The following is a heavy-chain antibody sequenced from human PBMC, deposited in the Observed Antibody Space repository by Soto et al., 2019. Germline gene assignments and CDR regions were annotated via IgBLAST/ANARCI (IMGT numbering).Heavy chain of an antibody. V-gene: IGHV1-69*12. Sequence: QVQLVQSGAEVKQPGSSVKVSCKASGGTFSSYAISWVRQAPGQGLEWMGGIIPIFGTANYAQKFQGRVTITADESTSTAYMELSSLRSEDTAVYYCARDGTTATEDYYYYGMDVWGQGTTVTVSS. CDR2: IIPIFGTA. CDR3: ARDGTTATEDYYYYGMDV. CDR1: GGTFSSYA. D-gene: IGHD4-17*01. J-gene: IGHJ6*02.